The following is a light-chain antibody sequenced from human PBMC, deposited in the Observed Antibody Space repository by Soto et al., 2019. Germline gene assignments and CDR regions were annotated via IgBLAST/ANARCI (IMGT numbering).Light chain of an antibody. J-gene: IGKJ2*01. CDR2: DAS. V-gene: IGKV1-5*01. Sequence: DIQMIQFPSTLSASVGDRVTITCRASQTTNTWLAWYQQKPGTAPKLLIYDASSLEGGVPSRFSASGSGTEFTLTISSLQPDDLATYYCQQYISYPYTFGQGTKVEIK. CDR1: QTTNTW. CDR3: QQYISYPYT.